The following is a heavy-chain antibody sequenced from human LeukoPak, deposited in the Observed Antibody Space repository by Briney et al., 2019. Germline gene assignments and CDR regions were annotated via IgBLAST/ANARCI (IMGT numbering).Heavy chain of an antibody. CDR1: GFTFGDYA. D-gene: IGHD3-22*01. J-gene: IGHJ4*02. V-gene: IGHV3-49*03. CDR3: AHDTGGYAYYFDY. CDR2: IRSKAKGGTT. Sequence: PGGSLRLSCTASGFTFGDYAMSWFRQAPGKGLEWVGFIRSKAKGGTTEYAASVKGRFTISRDDSGSIAYLQMNSLKTEDTAVYYCAHDTGGYAYYFDYWGQGTLVTVSS.